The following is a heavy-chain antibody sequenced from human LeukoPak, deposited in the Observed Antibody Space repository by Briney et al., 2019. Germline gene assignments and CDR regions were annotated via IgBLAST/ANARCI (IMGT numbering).Heavy chain of an antibody. D-gene: IGHD3-16*02. CDR1: GFTFSDYY. J-gene: IGHJ4*02. CDR3: ARAQYRYYFDY. CDR2: ISSSSSYT. Sequence: GGSLRLSCAASGFTFSDYYVSWIRQAPGKGLEWVSYISSSSSYTNYADSVKGRFTISRDNAKNSLYLQMNSLRAEDTAVYYCARAQYRYYFDYWGQGTLVTVSS. V-gene: IGHV3-11*05.